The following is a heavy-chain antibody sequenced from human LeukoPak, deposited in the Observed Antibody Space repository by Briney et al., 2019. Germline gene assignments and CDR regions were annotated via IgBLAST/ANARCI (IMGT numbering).Heavy chain of an antibody. V-gene: IGHV3-7*03. CDR3: AKVQRMVWGSGYTYYFDY. D-gene: IGHD3-22*01. CDR1: GFTFSDYW. Sequence: GGSLRLSCVASGFTFSDYWMSWVRQAPGKGLEWVANIKQDGSEKNYVDSVKGRSTISRDNAKNSLYLQLNSLRAEDTAVYYCAKVQRMVWGSGYTYYFDYWGQGTLVTVSS. J-gene: IGHJ4*02. CDR2: IKQDGSEK.